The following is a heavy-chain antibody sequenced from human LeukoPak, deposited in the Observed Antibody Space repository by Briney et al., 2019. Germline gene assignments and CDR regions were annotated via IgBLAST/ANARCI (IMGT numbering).Heavy chain of an antibody. D-gene: IGHD3-22*01. CDR3: AKDAFIYYDRSDDAFDI. CDR1: GFTFSSYA. Sequence: PGGSLRLSCAASGFTFSSYAMSWVRQAPEKGLEWVSAISGSGGSTYYADSVKGRFTISRDNSKNTLYLQMNSLRAEDAAVYYCAKDAFIYYDRSDDAFDIWGQGTMVTVSS. CDR2: ISGSGGST. J-gene: IGHJ3*02. V-gene: IGHV3-23*01.